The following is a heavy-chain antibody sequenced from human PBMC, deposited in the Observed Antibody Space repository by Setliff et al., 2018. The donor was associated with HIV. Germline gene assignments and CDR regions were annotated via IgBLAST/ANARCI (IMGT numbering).Heavy chain of an antibody. CDR3: ARGRFRAVAGTGGRGWFDP. J-gene: IGHJ5*02. D-gene: IGHD6-19*01. Sequence: GASVKVSCKASGYSFTVYSMHWVRQAPGQGLEWMGWINPNSGGTNYARKFQGRVTMTRDTSISTASMELSRLRSDDTAVYYCARGRFRAVAGTGGRGWFDPWGQGTLVTVSS. V-gene: IGHV1-2*02. CDR1: GYSFTVYS. CDR2: INPNSGGT.